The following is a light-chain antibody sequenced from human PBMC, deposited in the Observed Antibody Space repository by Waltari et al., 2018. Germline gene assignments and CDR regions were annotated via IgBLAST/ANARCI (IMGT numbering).Light chain of an antibody. V-gene: IGKV3D-15*01. Sequence: EIEMTQSPATLSLSPGERATLSCRARQSVCISLAWYQQKPGQDPMLLIYGVSRRATGIPDRFSGSGSGTEFTLTISSLEPEDVGVYYCQQNSNWPLTFGGGTKVEIK. CDR1: QSVCIS. CDR3: QQNSNWPLT. CDR2: GVS. J-gene: IGKJ4*01.